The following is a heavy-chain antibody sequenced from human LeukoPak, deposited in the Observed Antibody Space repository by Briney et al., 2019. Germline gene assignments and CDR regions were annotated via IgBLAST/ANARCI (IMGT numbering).Heavy chain of an antibody. V-gene: IGHV3-7*05. Sequence: GGSLRLSCVASGFTFSSYWVAWVRQAPGTGLEWVANINQDGSEKNYVDSVKGRFTISRDNAENSLYLQMNSLRVEDTALYYCARSDFWSGYHRGYFDYWGQGTLVTVSS. CDR1: GFTFSSYW. CDR2: INQDGSEK. D-gene: IGHD3-3*01. J-gene: IGHJ4*02. CDR3: ARSDFWSGYHRGYFDY.